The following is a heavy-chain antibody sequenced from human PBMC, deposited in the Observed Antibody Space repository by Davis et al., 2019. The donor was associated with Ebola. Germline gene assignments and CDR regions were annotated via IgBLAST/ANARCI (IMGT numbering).Heavy chain of an antibody. CDR2: ISSSGSTI. CDR1: GFTFSDYY. V-gene: IGHV3-11*01. D-gene: IGHD6-13*01. Sequence: GESLKISCAASGFTFSDYYMSWIRQAPGKGLEWVSYISSSGSTIYYADSVKGRFTISRDNAKNSLYLQMNSLRADDTAVYYCARDYVAAAGTAGVFDYWGQGTLVTVSS. CDR3: ARDYVAAAGTAGVFDY. J-gene: IGHJ4*02.